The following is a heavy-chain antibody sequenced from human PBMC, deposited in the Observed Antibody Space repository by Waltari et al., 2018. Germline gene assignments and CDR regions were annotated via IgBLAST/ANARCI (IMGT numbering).Heavy chain of an antibody. V-gene: IGHV4-39*01. CDR1: AGSINSSGYY. CDR2: FYYGEST. Sequence: QLQLQESGPGLVKPSETLSLPCPVSAGSINSSGYYWGWIRQPPGKGLEWIGNFYYGESTYYNPSLKGRVTISVDTSKNRFSLKLSSVTAADTAIYYCARTIKGNYFPFDYWGQGTLVTVSS. J-gene: IGHJ4*02. CDR3: ARTIKGNYFPFDY. D-gene: IGHD1-7*01.